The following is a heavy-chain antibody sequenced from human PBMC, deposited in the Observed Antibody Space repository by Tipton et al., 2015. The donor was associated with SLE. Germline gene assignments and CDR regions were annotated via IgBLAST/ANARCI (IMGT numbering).Heavy chain of an antibody. V-gene: IGHV4-34*01. J-gene: IGHJ4*02. CDR3: ARGYCGGGVCYGRGFFDH. CDR1: GGSFSGYY. CDR2: INHSGST. D-gene: IGHD2-8*02. Sequence: TLSLTCAVYGGSFSGYYWSWIRQPPGKGLEWIGEINHSGSTNYNPSLKSRVTISVDTSKNQFSLKLNSVTAADTAVYYCARGYCGGGVCYGRGFFDHWGQGNLVTVSS.